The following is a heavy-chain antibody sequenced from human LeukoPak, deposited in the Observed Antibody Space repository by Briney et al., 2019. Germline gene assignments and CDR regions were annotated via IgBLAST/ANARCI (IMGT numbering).Heavy chain of an antibody. CDR2: IRYDGSNK. CDR1: GFIFNSYG. J-gene: IGHJ5*02. D-gene: IGHD2-15*01. Sequence: GGSLRLSCAASGFIFNSYGMHWVRQAPGKGLEWVAFIRYDGSNKYYADSVKGRFTISRDNSKNTLYLQMNSLRAEDTAVYYCARGGYCSGGSCYTLPPNWFDPWGQGTLVTVSS. CDR3: ARGGYCSGGSCYTLPPNWFDP. V-gene: IGHV3-30*02.